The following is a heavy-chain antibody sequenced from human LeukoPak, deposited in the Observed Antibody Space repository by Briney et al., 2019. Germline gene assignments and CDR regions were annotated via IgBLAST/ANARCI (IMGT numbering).Heavy chain of an antibody. CDR1: GYSISSSNW. D-gene: IGHD6-19*01. V-gene: IGHV4-28*01. J-gene: IGHJ4*02. Sequence: PSETLSLTYAVSGYSISSSNWWGWIRQPPGKGLEWIGHIYYSGSTYYSPSLKSRVTMSVDTSKNQFSLKLSSVTAVDTAVYYCARRSAVAAYFDYWGQGTLVTVSS. CDR3: ARRSAVAAYFDY. CDR2: IYYSGST.